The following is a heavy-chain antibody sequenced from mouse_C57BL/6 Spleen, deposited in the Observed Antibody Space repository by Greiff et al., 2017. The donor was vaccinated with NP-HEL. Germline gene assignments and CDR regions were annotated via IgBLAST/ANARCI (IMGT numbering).Heavy chain of an antibody. CDR1: GYAFSSSW. Sequence: VQLQQSGPELVKPGASVKISCKASGYAFSSSWMNWVKQRPGKGLEWIGRIYPGDGDTNYNGKFKGKATLTADKSSSTAYMQLSSLTSEDSAVYFCAREDYGNYYWGQGTTLTVSS. J-gene: IGHJ2*01. D-gene: IGHD2-1*01. CDR2: IYPGDGDT. V-gene: IGHV1-82*01. CDR3: AREDYGNYY.